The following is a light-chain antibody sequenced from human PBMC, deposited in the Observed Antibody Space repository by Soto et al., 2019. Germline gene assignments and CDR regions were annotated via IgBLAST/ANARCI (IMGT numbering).Light chain of an antibody. CDR3: TSYTSSSTPG. V-gene: IGLV2-14*01. Sequence: QSVLTQPASVSGSPGQAITISCTGTSSDVGGYNYVSWYQQHPGKAPKLMIYEVSDRPSGVSDRFSGSKSGNTASLTISGLQAEDEADYYCTSYTSSSTPGFGTRTKVNVL. J-gene: IGLJ1*01. CDR2: EVS. CDR1: SSDVGGYNY.